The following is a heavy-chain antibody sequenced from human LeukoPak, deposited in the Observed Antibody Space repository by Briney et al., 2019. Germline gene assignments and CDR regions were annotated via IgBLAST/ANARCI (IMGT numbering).Heavy chain of an antibody. D-gene: IGHD3-22*01. J-gene: IGHJ4*02. V-gene: IGHV4-34*01. CDR3: AGSVVITPHYFDY. CDR1: GGSFSGYY. CDR2: INHSGST. Sequence: SETLSLTCAVYGGSFSGYYWSWIRQPPGKGLEWIGEINHSGSTNYNPSLKSRVSISVDTSKNQFSLKLSSVTAADTAVYYCAGSVVITPHYFDYWGQGTLVTVSS.